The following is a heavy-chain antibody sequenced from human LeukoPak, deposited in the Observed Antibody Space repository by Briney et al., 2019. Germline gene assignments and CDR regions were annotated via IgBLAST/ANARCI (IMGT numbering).Heavy chain of an antibody. CDR2: INHSGST. D-gene: IGHD3-10*01. CDR1: GGSFSGYY. CDR3: ARARYGSGSYHYMDV. V-gene: IGHV4-34*01. J-gene: IGHJ6*03. Sequence: SETLSLTCAVYGGSFSGYYWSWIRQPPGKGLEWIGEINHSGSTNYNPSLKSRVTISVDTSKNQFSLKPSSVTAADTAVYYCARARYGSGSYHYMDVWGKGTTVTISS.